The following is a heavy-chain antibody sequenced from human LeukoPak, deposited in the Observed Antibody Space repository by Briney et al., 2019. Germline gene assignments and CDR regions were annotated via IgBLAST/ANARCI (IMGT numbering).Heavy chain of an antibody. V-gene: IGHV3-66*01. CDR1: GFRFSNIY. D-gene: IGHD3-9*01. CDR2: IYNTGST. J-gene: IGHJ4*02. CDR3: AREYYDILTGYSYYFDY. Sequence: PGGSLRLSCAASGFRFSNIYMSWVRQAPGKGLEWVSVIYNTGSTYYADSVKGRFTISRDNSHNMVYLQMNSLRAEDTAVYYCAREYYDILTGYSYYFDYWGQGTLVTVSS.